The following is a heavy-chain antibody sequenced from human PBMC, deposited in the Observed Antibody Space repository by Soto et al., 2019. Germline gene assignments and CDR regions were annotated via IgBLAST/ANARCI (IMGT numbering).Heavy chain of an antibody. D-gene: IGHD2-21*01. CDR2: IHGDGGKI. J-gene: IGHJ6*02. Sequence: EVQLVESGGGLVQPGGSLRLSCAASGFMFSAYWMSWVRQAPGKGLEWVANIHGDGGKIYYVDSVKGRFTISRDNAKRSLYLQMNSLRAEDTAVYYCARVHCTTELCSGLYFYYALDVWGQGTTVTVSS. V-gene: IGHV3-7*01. CDR1: GFMFSAYW. CDR3: ARVHCTTELCSGLYFYYALDV.